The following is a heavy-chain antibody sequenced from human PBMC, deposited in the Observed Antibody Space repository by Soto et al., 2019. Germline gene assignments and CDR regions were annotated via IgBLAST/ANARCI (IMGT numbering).Heavy chain of an antibody. CDR1: GFIFNTCT. CDR3: TKGSGSSYLIDY. Sequence: EVQLLESGGGLAQPGGSLRLSCAASGFIFNTCTMNWVRQAPGQGLEWVSAISASGDATSYADSVKGRFTISRDNSRNTLYLQMDSLRAEDTAVYYYTKGSGSSYLIDYWGQGTLVTVSS. D-gene: IGHD3-10*01. J-gene: IGHJ4*02. V-gene: IGHV3-23*01. CDR2: ISASGDAT.